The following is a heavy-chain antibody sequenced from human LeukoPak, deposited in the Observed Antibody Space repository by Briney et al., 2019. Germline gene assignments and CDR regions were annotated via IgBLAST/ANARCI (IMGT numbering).Heavy chain of an antibody. CDR1: GGSISTYY. D-gene: IGHD3-22*01. CDR2: IYYSGST. CDR3: ARGADSSGYYSIFYFDY. J-gene: IGHJ4*02. Sequence: SETLSLTCTVSGGSISTYYWSWIRQPPGKGLEWIGYIYYSGSTNYNPSLKSRVTISVDTSKNQFSLKLSSVTAADTAVYYCARGADSSGYYSIFYFDYWGQGTLVTVSS. V-gene: IGHV4-59*01.